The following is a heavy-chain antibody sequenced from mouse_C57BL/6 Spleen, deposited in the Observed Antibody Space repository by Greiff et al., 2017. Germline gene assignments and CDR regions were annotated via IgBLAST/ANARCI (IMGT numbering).Heavy chain of an antibody. D-gene: IGHD2-4*01. J-gene: IGHJ4*01. V-gene: IGHV1-26*01. Sequence: EVKLQQSGPELVKPGASVKISCKASGYTFTDYYMNWVKQSHGKSLEWIGDINPNNGGTSYNQKFKGKATLTVDKSSSTAYMELRSLTSEDSAVYYCAINDYDGAMDYWGQGTSVTVSS. CDR2: INPNNGGT. CDR1: GYTFTDYY. CDR3: AINDYDGAMDY.